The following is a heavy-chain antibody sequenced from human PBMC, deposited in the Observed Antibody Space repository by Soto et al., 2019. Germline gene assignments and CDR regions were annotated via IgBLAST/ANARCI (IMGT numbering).Heavy chain of an antibody. CDR3: ARNRNDAFDI. J-gene: IGHJ3*02. Sequence: TLSLTCTVSGGSISSGGYYWSWIRQHPGKGLEWIGYIYYSGSTYYNPSLKSRVTISVDTSKNQFSLKLSSVTAADTAVYYCARNRNDAFDIWGQGTMVTVSS. CDR2: IYYSGST. CDR1: GGSISSGGYY. V-gene: IGHV4-31*03.